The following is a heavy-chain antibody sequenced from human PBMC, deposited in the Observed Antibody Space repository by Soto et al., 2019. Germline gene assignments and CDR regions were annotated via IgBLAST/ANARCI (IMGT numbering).Heavy chain of an antibody. CDR1: GFTFSSYE. J-gene: IGHJ4*02. D-gene: IGHD5-18*01. CDR3: ARVRDGYRGYFDY. Sequence: EVQLAESGGGLGQPGGSLRLSCAASGFTFSSYEMNWVRQAPGKGLEWIAYVTTSGSSKYYADSVKGRFSISRDNAKNSLYLEVKSLRVGDTAVYYWARVRDGYRGYFDYWGQGTLFPVSS. CDR2: VTTSGSSK. V-gene: IGHV3-48*03.